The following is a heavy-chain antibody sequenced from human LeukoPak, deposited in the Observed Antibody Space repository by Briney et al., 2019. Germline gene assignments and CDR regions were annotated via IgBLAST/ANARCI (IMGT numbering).Heavy chain of an antibody. CDR2: IFPIFGTA. D-gene: IGHD1-26*01. Sequence: ASVKVSCKASGGTFSSYAISWVRQAPGQGLEWMGRIFPIFGTANYAQKFQGRVTITTDESTSTAYMELSSLRSEDTAVYYCATMGATSLGEIDYWGQGTLVTVSS. CDR3: ATMGATSLGEIDY. V-gene: IGHV1-69*05. J-gene: IGHJ4*02. CDR1: GGTFSSYA.